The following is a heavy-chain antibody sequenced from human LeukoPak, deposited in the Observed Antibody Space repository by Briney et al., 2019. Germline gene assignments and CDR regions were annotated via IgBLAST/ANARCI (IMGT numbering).Heavy chain of an antibody. CDR3: AREYSGSYLFDY. Sequence: SETLSLTCTVSGGSISSYYWSWIRQPAGKGLEWIGRIYSSGGTDYNPSLKSRVTISVDTSKNQFSLKLSSVTAADTAVYYCAREYSGSYLFDYWGQGTLVTVSS. D-gene: IGHD1-26*01. V-gene: IGHV4-4*07. J-gene: IGHJ4*02. CDR1: GGSISSYY. CDR2: IYSSGGT.